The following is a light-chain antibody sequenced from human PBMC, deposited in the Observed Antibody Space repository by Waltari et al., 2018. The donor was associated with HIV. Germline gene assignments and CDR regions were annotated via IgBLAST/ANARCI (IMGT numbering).Light chain of an antibody. CDR1: QSLLYRSENKNF. Sequence: DVVVTQSPDALAVSVGETATLTCKSKQSLLYRSENKNFLARYQQKPGQRPKLLIYWASTRQSGVPDRFSGSGSGTDFTLTISTLQAEDVAVYYCQQYHRVPYTFGQGTKLQIK. J-gene: IGKJ2*01. CDR2: WAS. CDR3: QQYHRVPYT. V-gene: IGKV4-1*01.